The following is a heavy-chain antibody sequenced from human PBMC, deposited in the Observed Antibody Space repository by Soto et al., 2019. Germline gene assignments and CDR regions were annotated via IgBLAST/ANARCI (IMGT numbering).Heavy chain of an antibody. CDR3: ARSFWSGYYPDYFDY. Sequence: QVQLQESGPGLVKPSETLSLTCTVSGGSISSYYWSWIRQPPGKGLEWIGYIYYSGSTNYNPSLKSRVTISVDTSKNQFSLKLSSVTAADTAVYYCARSFWSGYYPDYFDYWGQGTLVTVSS. D-gene: IGHD3-3*01. CDR2: IYYSGST. CDR1: GGSISSYY. J-gene: IGHJ4*02. V-gene: IGHV4-59*01.